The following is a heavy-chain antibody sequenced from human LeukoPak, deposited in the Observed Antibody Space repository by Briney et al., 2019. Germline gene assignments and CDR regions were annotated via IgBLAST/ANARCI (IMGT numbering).Heavy chain of an antibody. V-gene: IGHV3-21*01. CDR1: GFTFSSYS. CDR2: ISSSSSYI. J-gene: IGHJ4*02. CDR3: AKDYFSSSWPGEYYFDY. Sequence: PGGSLRLSCAASGFTFSSYSMNWVRQAPGKGLEWVSSISSSSSYIYYADSVKGRFTISRDNSKNTLYLQMNSLRAEDTAVYYCAKDYFSSSWPGEYYFDYWGQGTLVTVSS. D-gene: IGHD6-13*01.